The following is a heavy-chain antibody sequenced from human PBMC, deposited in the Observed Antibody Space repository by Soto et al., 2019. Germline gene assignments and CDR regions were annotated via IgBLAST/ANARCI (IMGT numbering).Heavy chain of an antibody. CDR3: TTRDLGYCSGGSCYVVDFDY. D-gene: IGHD2-15*01. V-gene: IGHV3-73*01. J-gene: IGHJ4*02. CDR1: GFTFSGSA. Sequence: PGGSLRLSCAASGFTFSGSAMHWVRQASGKGLEWVGRIRSKANSYATAYAAQVKGRFTISRDDSKNTAYLQMNSLKTEDTAVYYCTTRDLGYCSGGSCYVVDFDYWGQGTLVTVSS. CDR2: IRSKANSYAT.